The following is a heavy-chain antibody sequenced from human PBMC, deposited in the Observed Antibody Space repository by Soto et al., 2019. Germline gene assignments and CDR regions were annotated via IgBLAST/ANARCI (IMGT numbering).Heavy chain of an antibody. CDR3: ARDRDSEGYPDAFDI. CDR2: ISSSSSYI. CDR1: GFTFSSYS. Sequence: GGSLRLSCAASGFTFSSYSMNWVRQAPGKGLEWVSSISSSSSYIYYADSVKGRFTISRDNAKNSLYLQMNSLRAEDTAVYYCARDRDSEGYPDAFDIWGQGTMVTVSS. V-gene: IGHV3-21*01. D-gene: IGHD3-16*02. J-gene: IGHJ3*02.